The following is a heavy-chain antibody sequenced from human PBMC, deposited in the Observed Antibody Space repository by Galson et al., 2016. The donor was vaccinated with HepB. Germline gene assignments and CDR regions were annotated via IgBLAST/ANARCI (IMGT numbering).Heavy chain of an antibody. D-gene: IGHD3-16*01. CDR2: MWFDGSND. J-gene: IGHJ6*02. Sequence: SLRLSCAASGFSLRSYGMHWVRQAPGKGLESVAVMWFDGSNDQYAASVKGRFTISRDISKSTVYLQMDRLRVEDTAVYYCARAGMGTHRRYYGMDVWGQGTTVTVSS. CDR1: GFSLRSYG. V-gene: IGHV3-33*01. CDR3: ARAGMGTHRRYYGMDV.